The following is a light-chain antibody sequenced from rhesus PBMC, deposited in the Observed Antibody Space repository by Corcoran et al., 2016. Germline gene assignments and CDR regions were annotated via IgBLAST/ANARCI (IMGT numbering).Light chain of an antibody. Sequence: DIQMTQSPSSLSASVGDTVTITCRASQGISSWLAWYQKKPGKAPKLLIYKASSLQIGVPSRFSGSGSGTDFTLTISSLQSEDFATYYCQQYSSRPLTFGGGTKVELK. CDR2: KAS. CDR1: QGISSW. J-gene: IGKJ4*01. V-gene: IGKV1-22*01. CDR3: QQYSSRPLT.